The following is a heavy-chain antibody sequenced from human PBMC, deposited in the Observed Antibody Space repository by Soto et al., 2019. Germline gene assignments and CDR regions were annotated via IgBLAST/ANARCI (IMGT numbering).Heavy chain of an antibody. CDR1: GGSISSGGYY. J-gene: IGHJ4*02. CDR2: IYYSGST. CDR3: ARVGDMYYYDSSGYSFFDY. Sequence: QVQLQESGPGLVKPSQTLSLTCTVSGGSISSGGYYWSWIRQHPGKGLEWIGYIYYSGSTYYNPSLKSRVTISVDTSKNQFSLKLSSVTAADTAVYYCARVGDMYYYDSSGYSFFDYWGQGTLVTVSS. D-gene: IGHD3-22*01. V-gene: IGHV4-30-4*08.